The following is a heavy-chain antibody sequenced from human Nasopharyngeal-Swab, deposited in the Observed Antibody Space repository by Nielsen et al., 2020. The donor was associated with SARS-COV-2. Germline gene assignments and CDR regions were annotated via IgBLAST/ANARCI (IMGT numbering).Heavy chain of an antibody. D-gene: IGHD2-2*01. V-gene: IGHV3-74*01. CDR1: GFTFGTYW. CDR2: INSDGSST. CDR3: ARGYAAMGFFDY. J-gene: IGHJ4*02. Sequence: GESLKISCAASGFTFGTYWMHWVRQAPGKGLEWVSRINSDGSSTGDADSVKGRFTVSRDNAKNTLYLQMISLRAEDTAVYYCARGYAAMGFFDYWGQGTLVTVSS.